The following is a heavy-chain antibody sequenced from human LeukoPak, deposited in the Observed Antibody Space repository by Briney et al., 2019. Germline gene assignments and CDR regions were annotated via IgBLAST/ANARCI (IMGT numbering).Heavy chain of an antibody. CDR2: IYPGDSDT. CDR3: ARLVVVAATCWFDP. D-gene: IGHD2-15*01. J-gene: IGHJ5*02. CDR1: GYSFTSYW. Sequence: HGESLKISCKGSGYSFTSYWIGWVRQMPGKGLEWMGIIYPGDSDTRYSPSFQGQVTISADKSISTAYLQWRSLKASDTAMYYCARLVVVAATCWFDPWGQGTLVTVSS. V-gene: IGHV5-51*01.